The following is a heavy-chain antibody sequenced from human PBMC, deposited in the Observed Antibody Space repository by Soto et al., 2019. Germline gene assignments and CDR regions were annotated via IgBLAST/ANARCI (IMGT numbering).Heavy chain of an antibody. V-gene: IGHV1-2*02. Sequence: PGPSVKVSCKASGYTFTGYYMHWVRQAPGQGLEWMGWINPNSGGTNYAQKFQGRVTMTRDTSISTAYMELSRLRSDDTAVYYCARDSGGAYSGSYEDYWGQGTLVTVSS. CDR2: INPNSGGT. CDR1: GYTFTGYY. J-gene: IGHJ4*02. CDR3: ARDSGGAYSGSYEDY. D-gene: IGHD1-26*01.